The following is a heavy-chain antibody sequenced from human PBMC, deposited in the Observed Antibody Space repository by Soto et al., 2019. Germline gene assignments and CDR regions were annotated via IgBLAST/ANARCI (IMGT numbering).Heavy chain of an antibody. CDR3: ARGPGP. V-gene: IGHV4-30-2*01. Sequence: TLCLTCAVAGGSISSGGDSWSWIRQTPGKGLEWIGYIYHSGSTYYNPSLKSRVTISVDRSENQFSLKLSSVTAADTAVYYCARGPGPWGQGTLVTVSS. J-gene: IGHJ5*02. CDR2: IYHSGST. CDR1: GGSISSGGDS.